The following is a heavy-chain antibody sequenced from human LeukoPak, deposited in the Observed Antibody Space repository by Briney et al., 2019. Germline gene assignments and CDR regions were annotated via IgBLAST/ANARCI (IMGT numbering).Heavy chain of an antibody. V-gene: IGHV1-18*01. CDR2: ISGYQGST. CDR3: ARSDLDTFTAGPFNY. CDR1: GYTFTNYG. D-gene: IGHD5-18*01. Sequence: ASVKVSCKASGYTFTNYGITWVRQAPGQGLEWMGWISGYQGSTKYAQNFQGRVTMTIDTSTSTAYMDLRSLRSDDTAIYFCARSDLDTFTAGPFNYWGQGTLVAVSS. J-gene: IGHJ4*02.